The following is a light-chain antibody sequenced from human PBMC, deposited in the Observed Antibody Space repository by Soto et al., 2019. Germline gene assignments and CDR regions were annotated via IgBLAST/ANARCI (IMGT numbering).Light chain of an antibody. Sequence: DIQMTQSPSSLSASVGDRVTITCQASQDISNHLNWYQQKPGKAPKLLIYDASNLETGVPSRFSGSGSGTDFTVTISSLRPEDFATYSCQQYYNLPITFGQGTRLEIK. CDR1: QDISNH. V-gene: IGKV1-33*01. CDR3: QQYYNLPIT. J-gene: IGKJ5*01. CDR2: DAS.